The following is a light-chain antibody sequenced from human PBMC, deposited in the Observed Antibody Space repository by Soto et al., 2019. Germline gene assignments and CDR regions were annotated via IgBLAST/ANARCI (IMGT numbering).Light chain of an antibody. CDR2: GAS. CDR1: QSVSSN. CDR3: QQYNNWPPET. Sequence: HSPGTLSLSKGERAILSCRAIQSVSSNYLAWYQQKPGQAPRLLIYGASTRATGIPARFSGSGSGTEFTLTISSLQSEDFAVYYCQQYNNWPPETFGQGSKVDVK. J-gene: IGKJ1*01. V-gene: IGKV3-15*01.